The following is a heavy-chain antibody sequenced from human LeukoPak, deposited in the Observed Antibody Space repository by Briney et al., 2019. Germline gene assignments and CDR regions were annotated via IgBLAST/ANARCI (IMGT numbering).Heavy chain of an antibody. CDR3: AQETYNWNDDPAFDY. J-gene: IGHJ4*02. Sequence: ASVKVSCKASGYTFTGYYMHWVRQAPGQGLEWMGWINPNSGGTNYAQKFQGRVTMTRDTSISTAYMELSRLRSDDTAVYYCAQETYNWNDDPAFDYWGQGTLVTVSS. CDR2: INPNSGGT. D-gene: IGHD1-1*01. CDR1: GYTFTGYY. V-gene: IGHV1-2*02.